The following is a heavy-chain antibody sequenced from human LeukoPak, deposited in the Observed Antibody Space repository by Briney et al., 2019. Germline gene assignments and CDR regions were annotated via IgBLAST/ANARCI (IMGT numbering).Heavy chain of an antibody. D-gene: IGHD3-22*01. CDR3: ARSLARWLYDSSCYHGSLAEYFQH. Sequence: ASVKLSCKASGATFSSYAISWVLQAPGQGFEWMGGIIPIFVTANYAQKFQGRVTITTDESTSTAYMELSSLRSEDTAVYYCARSLARWLYDSSCYHGSLAEYFQHWGQGTRVTVSS. V-gene: IGHV1-69*05. J-gene: IGHJ1*01. CDR2: IIPIFVTA. CDR1: GATFSSYA.